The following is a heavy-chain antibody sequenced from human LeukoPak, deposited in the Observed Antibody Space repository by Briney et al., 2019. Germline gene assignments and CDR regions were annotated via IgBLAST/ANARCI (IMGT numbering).Heavy chain of an antibody. CDR3: ASNYDILTGPRAFDI. D-gene: IGHD3-9*01. Sequence: GGSLRLSCAASGFTFSSYSMNWVRQAPGKGLESVSYISSSSSTIYYADSVKGRFTISRDNAKNSLYLQMNSLRAEDTAVYYCASNYDILTGPRAFDIWGQGTMVTVSS. CDR2: ISSSSSTI. V-gene: IGHV3-48*01. J-gene: IGHJ3*02. CDR1: GFTFSSYS.